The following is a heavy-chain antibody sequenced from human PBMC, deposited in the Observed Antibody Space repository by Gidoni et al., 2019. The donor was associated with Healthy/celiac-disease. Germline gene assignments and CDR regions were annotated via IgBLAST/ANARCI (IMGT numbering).Heavy chain of an antibody. J-gene: IGHJ5*02. CDR3: AAEPITIFGVANWFDP. Sequence: QMQLVQSGPEVKKPGTSVKVSCKASGFTFTSSAVQWGRQARGQRLEWIGWIVVGSGNTNSEQKFQERVTITRNMSTSTAYMELSSLRSEDTAVYYCAAEPITIFGVANWFDPWGQGTLVTVSS. D-gene: IGHD3-3*01. V-gene: IGHV1-58*01. CDR1: GFTFTSSA. CDR2: IVVGSGNT.